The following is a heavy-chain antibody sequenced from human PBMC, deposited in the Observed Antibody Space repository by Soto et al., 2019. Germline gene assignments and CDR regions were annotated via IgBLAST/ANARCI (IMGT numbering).Heavy chain of an antibody. CDR1: GYTFRNFG. Sequence: QIQLLQSGAEVKKPGASVKVTCKASGYTFRNFGISWVRQAPGQGREWMGWISAYNANANYAQKFQGRLTMTADTSTSTAYMELRSLRSDDTAVYYCARENSYFDYWGQGPLVTVSS. J-gene: IGHJ4*02. CDR2: ISAYNANA. V-gene: IGHV1-18*01. CDR3: ARENSYFDY.